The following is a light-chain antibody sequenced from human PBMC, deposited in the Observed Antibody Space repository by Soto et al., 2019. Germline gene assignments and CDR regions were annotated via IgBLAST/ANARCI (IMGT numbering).Light chain of an antibody. CDR2: DVS. CDR1: SSDVGGYNY. J-gene: IGLJ2*01. Sequence: QSALTQPASVSGSPGQSITISCTGTSSDVGGYNYVSWYQQHPGKAPKLMIYDVSNRPSGVSNRFSGSKSGNXASLTISGLQAEDEADYYCSSYTSSSTPVVFGGGTKLTVL. V-gene: IGLV2-14*01. CDR3: SSYTSSSTPVV.